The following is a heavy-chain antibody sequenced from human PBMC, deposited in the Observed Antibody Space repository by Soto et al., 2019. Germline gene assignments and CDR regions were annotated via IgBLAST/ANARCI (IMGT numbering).Heavy chain of an antibody. Sequence: QVQLQQWGAGLLKPSETLSLTCAVYGGSFSGYYWSWIRQPPGKGLEWIGEINHSGSTNYYPSLKSRVTISVDTSKNQFSLKLSSVTAADTAVYYCARGRGRDGYNYKPENDYWGQGTLVTVSS. D-gene: IGHD5-12*01. CDR2: INHSGST. CDR1: GGSFSGYY. CDR3: ARGRGRDGYNYKPENDY. J-gene: IGHJ4*02. V-gene: IGHV4-34*01.